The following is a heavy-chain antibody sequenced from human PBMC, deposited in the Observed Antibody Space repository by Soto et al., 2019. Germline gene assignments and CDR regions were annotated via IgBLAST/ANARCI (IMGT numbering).Heavy chain of an antibody. CDR1: GGSISTYY. Sequence: SETLSLTCAVSGGSISTYYLSWIRQPPGKGLEWIGYLYNAGSTIYNPSLKSRVTISVDMSQNQFSLNLNYVTAADTAVYYCARDLWGYCGTDCYPLDVWGQGTTVTVSS. V-gene: IGHV4-59*01. D-gene: IGHD2-21*02. CDR2: LYNAGST. J-gene: IGHJ6*02. CDR3: ARDLWGYCGTDCYPLDV.